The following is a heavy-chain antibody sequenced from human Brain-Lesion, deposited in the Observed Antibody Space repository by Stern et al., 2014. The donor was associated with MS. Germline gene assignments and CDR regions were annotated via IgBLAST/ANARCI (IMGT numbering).Heavy chain of an antibody. V-gene: IGHV1-24*01. J-gene: IGHJ4*02. CDR3: STLSPGAGGNYYRHFDY. CDR1: GYTLTEFS. D-gene: IGHD1-26*01. Sequence: DQLVESGAGVKKPGASVKVSCKVSGYTLTEFSMHWVRPAPRKGLEWMGGFDREDGETIYAQKFQGRVTMTDDTSTDTAYMELSSLRSEDTAVYYCSTLSPGAGGNYYRHFDYWGQGTLVTVSA. CDR2: FDREDGET.